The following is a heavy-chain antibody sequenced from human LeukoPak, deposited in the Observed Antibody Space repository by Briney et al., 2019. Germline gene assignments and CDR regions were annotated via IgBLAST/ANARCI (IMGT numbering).Heavy chain of an antibody. J-gene: IGHJ6*02. CDR3: ARDQEAAAGLYYYYGMDV. D-gene: IGHD6-13*01. V-gene: IGHV1-69*04. CDR2: IIPILGIA. Sequence: SVKVSCKASGGTFSSYAISWVRQAPGQGLEWMGRIIPILGIANYAQKFQGRVTITADKSTSTAYMDLSSLRSADTAVYYCARDQEAAAGLYYYYGMDVWGQGTTVTVSS. CDR1: GGTFSSYA.